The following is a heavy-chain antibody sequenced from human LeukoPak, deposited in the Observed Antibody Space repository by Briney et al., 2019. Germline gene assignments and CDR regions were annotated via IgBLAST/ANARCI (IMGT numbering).Heavy chain of an antibody. Sequence: PSQTLSLTCTVSGGSISSGDYYWSWIRQPPGKGLEWIGYIYYSGSTYYNPSLKSRVTISVDTSKNQFSLKLSSVTAADTAVYYCARGNYDLWSGTRRAFDYWGQGTLVTVSS. V-gene: IGHV4-30-4*01. CDR1: GGSISSGDYY. CDR2: IYYSGST. D-gene: IGHD3-3*01. J-gene: IGHJ4*02. CDR3: ARGNYDLWSGTRRAFDY.